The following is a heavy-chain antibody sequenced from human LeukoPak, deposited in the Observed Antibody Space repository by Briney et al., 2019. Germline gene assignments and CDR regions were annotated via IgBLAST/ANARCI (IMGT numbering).Heavy chain of an antibody. J-gene: IGHJ4*02. CDR2: INHSGST. D-gene: IGHD6-19*01. CDR1: GGSFSGYY. CDR3: ASRIAVAGPFDY. V-gene: IGHV4-34*01. Sequence: SETLPLTCAVYGGSFSGYYWSWIRQPPGKGLEWIGEINHSGSTNYNPSLKSRVTISVDTSKNQYSLKLSSVTAADTAVYYCASRIAVAGPFDYWGQGTLVTVSS.